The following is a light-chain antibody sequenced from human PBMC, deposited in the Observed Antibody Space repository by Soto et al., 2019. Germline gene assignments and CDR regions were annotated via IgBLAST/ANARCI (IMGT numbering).Light chain of an antibody. J-gene: IGKJ1*01. V-gene: IGKV1-27*01. CDR3: QKYNSAPWT. Sequence: DIQMTQSPVSLSASVGDRVTITCRASQGISNYLAWYQQKPGKVPKLLIYAASTLQSGVPSRFSGSGSGADFTLTISGLQTEDVATYYCQKYNSAPWTFGQGTKVEIK. CDR2: AAS. CDR1: QGISNY.